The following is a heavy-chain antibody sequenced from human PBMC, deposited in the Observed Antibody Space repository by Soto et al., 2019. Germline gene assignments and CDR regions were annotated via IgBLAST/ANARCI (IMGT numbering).Heavy chain of an antibody. D-gene: IGHD6-6*01. V-gene: IGHV3-23*01. Sequence: PGGSLRLSCAASGFTFSSYAMGWVRQAPGKGLEWVSAISGSGGSTYYADSVKGRFTISRDNSKNTLYLQMNSLRAEDTAVYYCAKGFTYSSSSGVDYWGQGTLVTVSS. CDR2: ISGSGGST. CDR1: GFTFSSYA. J-gene: IGHJ4*02. CDR3: AKGFTYSSSSGVDY.